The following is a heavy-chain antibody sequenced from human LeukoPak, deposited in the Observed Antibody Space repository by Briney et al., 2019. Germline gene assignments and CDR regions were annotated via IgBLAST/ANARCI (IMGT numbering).Heavy chain of an antibody. J-gene: IGHJ6*02. CDR1: GFSFSIYT. CDR2: ITKTDEYI. V-gene: IGHV3-21*01. CDR3: ARVSDSSPYYYHGMDV. D-gene: IGHD6-13*01. Sequence: GGSLRLSCVASGFSFSIYTMNWVRQAPGKGLEWVSSITKTDEYIYYADSVKGRFTISRDNTKNSLFLQMNSLRAEDTAVYFCARVSDSSPYYYHGMDVWGLGTTVTVSS.